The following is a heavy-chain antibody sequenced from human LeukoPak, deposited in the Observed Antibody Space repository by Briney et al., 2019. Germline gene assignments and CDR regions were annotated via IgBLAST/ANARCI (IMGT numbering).Heavy chain of an antibody. D-gene: IGHD6-13*01. Sequence: SETLSPTCTVSGVSMSNHYWSWIRQPPGKGLEWIGYIYGSETTNYNPSLKSRVTMSVDSSKNQFSLNLSSVTAADTALYYCASRPGGSTWYGVFDFWSRGTLVTVSS. CDR1: GVSMSNHY. V-gene: IGHV4-59*11. CDR3: ASRPGGSTWYGVFDF. J-gene: IGHJ4*02. CDR2: IYGSETT.